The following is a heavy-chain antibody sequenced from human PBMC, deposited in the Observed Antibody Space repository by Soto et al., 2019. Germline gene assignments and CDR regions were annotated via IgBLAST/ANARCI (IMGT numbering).Heavy chain of an antibody. CDR2: IIPISETT. J-gene: IGHJ6*02. Sequence: QVQLVQSGAEVQKPGSSVKVSCKASGGTFSSYAISWVRQAPGQGLEWMGGIIPISETTNYAQKFQGRVTITADESKSTASMELSSLRSEDTAVYYCARSQGSSTSLEIYYYYYYGMDVWGQGTTVTVSS. CDR3: ARSQGSSTSLEIYYYYYYGMDV. CDR1: GGTFSSYA. D-gene: IGHD2-2*01. V-gene: IGHV1-69*01.